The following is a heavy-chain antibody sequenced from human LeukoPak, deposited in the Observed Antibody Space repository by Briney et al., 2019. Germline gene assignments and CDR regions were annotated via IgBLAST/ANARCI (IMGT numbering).Heavy chain of an antibody. CDR1: GYTFTSYG. D-gene: IGHD3-10*01. J-gene: IGHJ6*03. CDR2: ISAYNGNT. V-gene: IGHV1-18*01. CDR3: ARAGDTITMVRGVIILPYYYYMDV. Sequence: ASVKVSCKASGYTFTSYGINWVRQAPGQGLEWMGWISAYNGNTNYAQKLQGRVTMTTDTSTSTAYMELRSLRSDDTAVYYCARAGDTITMVRGVIILPYYYYMDVWGKGTTVTVSS.